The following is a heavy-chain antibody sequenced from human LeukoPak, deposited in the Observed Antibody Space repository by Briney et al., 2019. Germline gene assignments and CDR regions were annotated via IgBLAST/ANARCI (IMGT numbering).Heavy chain of an antibody. CDR1: GYSFTSYW. CDR2: IYPGDSDT. D-gene: IGHD1-26*01. CDR3: ARQGPSVGATINFDYGMDV. Sequence: GESLEISCKGSGYSFTSYWIGWVRQMPGKGLEWMGIIYPGDSDTRYSPSFQGQVTISADKSISTAYLQWSSLKASDTAMYYCARQGPSVGATINFDYGMDVWGQGTTVTVSS. V-gene: IGHV5-51*01. J-gene: IGHJ6*02.